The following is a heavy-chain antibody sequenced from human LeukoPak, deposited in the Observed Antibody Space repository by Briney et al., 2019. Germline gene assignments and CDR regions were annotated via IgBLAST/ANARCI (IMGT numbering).Heavy chain of an antibody. Sequence: PGGSLRLSCAASGFTVSSNYMSWVRQAPGKGLEWVAVISYDGSNKYYADSVKGRFTISRDNSKNTLYLQMNSLRAEDTAVYYCARDNYRHDYFRVPTLSYWGQGTLVTVSS. J-gene: IGHJ4*02. D-gene: IGHD3-10*02. V-gene: IGHV3-30-3*01. CDR1: GFTVSSNY. CDR3: ARDNYRHDYFRVPTLSY. CDR2: ISYDGSNK.